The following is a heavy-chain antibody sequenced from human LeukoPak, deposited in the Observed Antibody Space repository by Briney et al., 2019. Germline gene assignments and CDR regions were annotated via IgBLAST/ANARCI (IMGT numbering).Heavy chain of an antibody. D-gene: IGHD3-3*01. CDR1: GFSISNFW. J-gene: IGHJ4*02. Sequence: PGGSLRLSCAASGFSISNFWMSWVRQAPGKGLEWVANIQQDGSAKHYLDSVKGRFTISRDNSKNAVYLQMTSLRAEDTAVYSCARDREFFFDYWGQGTLVTVSS. CDR3: ARDREFFFDY. CDR2: IQQDGSAK. V-gene: IGHV3-7*01.